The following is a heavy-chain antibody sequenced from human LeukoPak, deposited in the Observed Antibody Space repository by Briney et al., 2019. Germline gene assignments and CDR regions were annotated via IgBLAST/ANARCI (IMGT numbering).Heavy chain of an antibody. V-gene: IGHV1-2*02. CDR2: INPNSGGT. CDR1: GYTFTGYY. J-gene: IGHJ6*02. Sequence: GASVKVSCKASGYTFTGYYMHWVRQAPGQGLEWMGWINPNSGGTNYAQKFQGRVTMTRDTSISAAYMELSRLRSDDTAVYYCARAEYCTNGVCLYGMDVWGQGTTVTVSS. CDR3: ARAEYCTNGVCLYGMDV. D-gene: IGHD2-8*01.